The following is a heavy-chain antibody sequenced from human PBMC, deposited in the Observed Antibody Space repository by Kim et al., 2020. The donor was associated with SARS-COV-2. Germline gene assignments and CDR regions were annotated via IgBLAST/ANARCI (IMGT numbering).Heavy chain of an antibody. V-gene: IGHV1-2*02. CDR3: ARDLWVGDAWGMDV. J-gene: IGHJ6*02. CDR1: GDTFIDYY. CDR2: INPKTGGT. D-gene: IGHD3-10*01. Sequence: ASVKVSCKASGDTFIDYYIHWVRQAPGQGLEWMGWINPKTGGTHFAQKFQGRVTMTRDTSISTAYVELSRLRSDDTAMFYCARDLWVGDAWGMDVWGQGT.